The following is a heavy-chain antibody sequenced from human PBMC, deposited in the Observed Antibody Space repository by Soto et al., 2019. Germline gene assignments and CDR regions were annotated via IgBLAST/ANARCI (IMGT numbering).Heavy chain of an antibody. V-gene: IGHV4-38-2*02. J-gene: IGHJ5*02. CDR3: ARDGKVVPAAIRRGNWFDP. Sequence: PSETLSLTCAVSGYFISSGYYWGWIRQPPGKGLEWIGSIYHSGSTYYNPSLKSRVTISVDTSKNQFSLKLSSVTAADTAVYYCARDGKVVPAAIRRGNWFDPWGQGTLVTVSS. CDR2: IYHSGST. D-gene: IGHD2-2*02. CDR1: GYFISSGYY.